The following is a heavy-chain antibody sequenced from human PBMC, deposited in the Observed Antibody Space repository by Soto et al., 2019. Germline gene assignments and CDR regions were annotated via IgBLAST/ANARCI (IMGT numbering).Heavy chain of an antibody. V-gene: IGHV3-66*01. CDR1: GFTVSNNY. J-gene: IGHJ4*02. CDR2: IYSGGAT. D-gene: IGHD1-1*01. Sequence: EVQLVESGGGLVQPGGSLRLSCAASGFTVSNNYMRWVRQAPGKGLEWVSLIYSGGATYYADSVKGRFTISRDNSKNTLYLQMTGLEAEDPDVYYREMDGAYNWVWGQGILVTLSS. CDR3: EMDGAYNWV.